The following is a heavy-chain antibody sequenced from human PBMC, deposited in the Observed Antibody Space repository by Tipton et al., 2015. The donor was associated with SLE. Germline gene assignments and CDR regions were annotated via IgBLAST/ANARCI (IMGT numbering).Heavy chain of an antibody. Sequence: SLRLSCAASGFTVSSNYMSWVRQAPGKGLEWVSVIYSGGSTYYADSVKDRFTISRDNSKNTLYFEMNNLRTEDTAVYYCARGGAGGRGGSGGGSAFDIWSPGAMGTFSP. CDR1: GFTVSSNY. D-gene: IGHD2-15*01. CDR3: ARGGAGGRGGSGGGSAFDI. J-gene: IGHJ3*02. CDR2: IYSGGST. V-gene: IGHV3-53*05.